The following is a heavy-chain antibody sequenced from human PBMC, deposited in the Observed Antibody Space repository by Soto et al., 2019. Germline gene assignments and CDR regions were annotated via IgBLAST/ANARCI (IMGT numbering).Heavy chain of an antibody. Sequence: ASVKVSCKASGYTFTSYGISWVRQAPGQGLEWMGWISAYNGNTNYAQKLQGRVTMTTDTSTSTAYMELRSLRSDDTAVYYCARSRYCSGGSCYSSYYMEVWGKGTTVTVSS. CDR2: ISAYNGNT. CDR1: GYTFTSYG. CDR3: ARSRYCSGGSCYSSYYMEV. V-gene: IGHV1-18*01. J-gene: IGHJ6*03. D-gene: IGHD2-15*01.